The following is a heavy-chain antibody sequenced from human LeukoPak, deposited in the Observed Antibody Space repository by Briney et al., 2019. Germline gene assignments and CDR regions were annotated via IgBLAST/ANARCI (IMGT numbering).Heavy chain of an antibody. Sequence: PGRSLRLSCAASGFTFDDYAMHWVRQAPGKGLEWVSSISWNSGSIGYADSVKGRFTISRDNAKNSLYLQMNSLRAEDTALYYCAKDSAAAGPYYYGMDVWGQGTTVTVSS. CDR2: ISWNSGSI. CDR1: GFTFDDYA. J-gene: IGHJ6*02. D-gene: IGHD6-13*01. V-gene: IGHV3-9*01. CDR3: AKDSAAAGPYYYGMDV.